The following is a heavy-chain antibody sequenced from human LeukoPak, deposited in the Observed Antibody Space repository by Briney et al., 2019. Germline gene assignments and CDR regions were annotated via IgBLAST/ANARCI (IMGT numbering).Heavy chain of an antibody. V-gene: IGHV3-48*03. D-gene: IGHD2-2*01. CDR1: GFSFSSYE. CDR2: ISSSGSSI. CDR3: AREWPVVGPTATYYFGMDA. Sequence: QPGGSLRLSCAASGFSFSSYEMNWVRQAPGKGLEWISYISSSGSSISYTDSVKGRFTISRDNAKNSLYLQMNSLRAENTAVYYCAREWPVVGPTATYYFGMDAWGQGTTVTVSS. J-gene: IGHJ6*02.